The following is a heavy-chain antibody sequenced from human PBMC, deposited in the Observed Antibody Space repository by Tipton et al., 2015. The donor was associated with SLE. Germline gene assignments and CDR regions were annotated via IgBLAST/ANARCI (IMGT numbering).Heavy chain of an antibody. J-gene: IGHJ6*02. D-gene: IGHD5-12*01. CDR3: ARGYSGYDFIGSYFRGLDV. Sequence: SLRLSCEASGFRFDDYGMSWVRQAPGKGLEWVAGINWNGDSTGYADSVKGRFTISRDNAKNSVYLQLNSLRAEDTALYYCARGYSGYDFIGSYFRGLDVWGPGTTVTVSS. CDR1: GFRFDDYG. V-gene: IGHV3-20*04. CDR2: INWNGDST.